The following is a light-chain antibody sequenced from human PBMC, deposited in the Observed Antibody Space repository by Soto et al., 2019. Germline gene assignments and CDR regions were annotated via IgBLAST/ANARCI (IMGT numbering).Light chain of an antibody. CDR2: EVT. J-gene: IGLJ1*01. CDR1: SSDVGFYNF. V-gene: IGLV2-8*01. Sequence: QSAVTQPPSASGSPGQSLTISCTGTSSDVGFYNFVSWYQQRPGKAPKLVIYEVTKRPSGVPDRFSGSKSGSTASLTVSGVQADDEADYYCASYAGTRLFVFGSGTKVTVL. CDR3: ASYAGTRLFV.